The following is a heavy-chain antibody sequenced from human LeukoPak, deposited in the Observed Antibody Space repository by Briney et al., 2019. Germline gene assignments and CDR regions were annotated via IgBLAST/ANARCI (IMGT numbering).Heavy chain of an antibody. CDR1: GYTFTGYY. Sequence: GASVKVSCKASGYTFTGYYMHWVRQAPGQGLEWMGWISAYNGNTNYAQKLQGRVTMTTDTSTSTAYMELRSLRSDDTAVYYCARDKSGSSPFDPWGQGTLVTVSS. V-gene: IGHV1-18*04. D-gene: IGHD3-10*01. CDR3: ARDKSGSSPFDP. J-gene: IGHJ5*02. CDR2: ISAYNGNT.